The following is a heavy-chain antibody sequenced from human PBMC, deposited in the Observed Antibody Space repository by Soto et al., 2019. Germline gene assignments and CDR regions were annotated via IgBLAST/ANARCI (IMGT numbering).Heavy chain of an antibody. CDR3: ATALNYGSGSYSGSAYYFDL. Sequence: ASVKVSCKASGHRFTELSMHWVRQAPGKGLEWMGGFDPEDALTIYAQKFQGRVKMTEDASTDAAYLDLSGLRSDDTAVYYCATALNYGSGSYSGSAYYFDLWGQGTLVTVSS. J-gene: IGHJ4*02. D-gene: IGHD3-10*01. V-gene: IGHV1-24*01. CDR2: FDPEDALT. CDR1: GHRFTELS.